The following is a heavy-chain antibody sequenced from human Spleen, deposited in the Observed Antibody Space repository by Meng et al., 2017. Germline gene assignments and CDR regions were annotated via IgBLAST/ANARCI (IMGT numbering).Heavy chain of an antibody. Sequence: GESLKISCAASGFTFSDYYMTWIRQAPGKGLEWVSLISSYDSTIDYSDSVKGRFTISRDNAKNLLYLQMNSLRAEDTAVYYCARDRQYYYDSSAYTYWGQGTLVTVSS. D-gene: IGHD3-22*01. J-gene: IGHJ4*02. V-gene: IGHV3-11*04. CDR3: ARDRQYYYDSSAYTY. CDR1: GFTFSDYY. CDR2: ISSYDSTI.